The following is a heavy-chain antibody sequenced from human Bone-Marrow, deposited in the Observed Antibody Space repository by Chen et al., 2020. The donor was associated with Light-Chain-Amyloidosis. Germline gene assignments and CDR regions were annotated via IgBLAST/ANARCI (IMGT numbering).Heavy chain of an antibody. J-gene: IGHJ4*02. D-gene: IGHD5-12*01. CDR2: FYPDDSDD. CDR1: GYTFPNYW. V-gene: IGHV5-51*01. CDR3: ARRRDGYKFDY. Sequence: EVQLEQSWPEVKKPGESLKISCKGSGYTFPNYWIGWVRQMPGKGLEWMGVFYPDDSDDRYSPSFECQVTISADKSITAAYLQWRSLKASDTAMYYCARRRDGYKFDYWGQGTLVTVSS.